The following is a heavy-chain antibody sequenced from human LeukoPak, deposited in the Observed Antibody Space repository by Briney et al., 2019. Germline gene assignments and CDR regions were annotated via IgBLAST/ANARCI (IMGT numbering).Heavy chain of an antibody. J-gene: IGHJ4*02. V-gene: IGHV5-51*01. Sequence: GESLKISCKGSGYILTSYWIGWVRQMPGKGLEWMGIIYPGDSDTRYSPSFQGQVTISADKSISTAYLQWSSLKASDTAMYYCARCPVAATSCYFDYWGQGTLVTVSS. CDR1: GYILTSYW. D-gene: IGHD2-15*01. CDR2: IYPGDSDT. CDR3: ARCPVAATSCYFDY.